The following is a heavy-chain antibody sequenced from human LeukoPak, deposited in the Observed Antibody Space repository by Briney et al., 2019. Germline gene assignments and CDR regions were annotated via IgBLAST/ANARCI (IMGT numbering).Heavy chain of an antibody. J-gene: IGHJ5*02. D-gene: IGHD1-1*01. CDR1: GYTFRSHD. CDR3: ARESERNDGWFDP. V-gene: IGHV1-8*01. Sequence: ASVKVSCKASGYTFRSHDINWVLQATGQGLEWMGWVSPKTGRTGYAQKFQGRVYMTTNASLSTAYMELSSLRSDDTAVYFCARESERNDGWFDPWGQGTLVTVSS. CDR2: VSPKTGRT.